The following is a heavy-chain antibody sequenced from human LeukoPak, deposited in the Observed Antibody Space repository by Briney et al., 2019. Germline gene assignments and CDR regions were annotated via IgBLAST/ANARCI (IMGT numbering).Heavy chain of an antibody. V-gene: IGHV3-30*02. Sequence: GGSLRLSSAASGSTFSSYGMHWVRQAPGKGLEWVAFIRYDGSNKYYADSVKGRFTISRDNSKNTLYLQMNSLRAEDTAVYYCARDRTGQQLISRKEYYYMDVWGKGTTVTISS. J-gene: IGHJ6*03. CDR1: GSTFSSYG. CDR3: ARDRTGQQLISRKEYYYMDV. CDR2: IRYDGSNK. D-gene: IGHD4-11*01.